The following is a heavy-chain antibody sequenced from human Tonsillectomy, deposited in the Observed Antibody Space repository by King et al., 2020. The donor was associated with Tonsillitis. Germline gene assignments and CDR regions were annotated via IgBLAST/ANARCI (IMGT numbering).Heavy chain of an antibody. J-gene: IGHJ4*02. V-gene: IGHV4-4*07. CDR2: IYTSGST. CDR3: ARGWDTARGFDY. D-gene: IGHD5-18*01. Sequence: WSWIRQPAVKGLECIGRIYTSGSTTYNPSLKSRLTMSVDTSKNQFSLRLSSVTAADTAVYYCARGWDTARGFDYWGQGTLVTVSS.